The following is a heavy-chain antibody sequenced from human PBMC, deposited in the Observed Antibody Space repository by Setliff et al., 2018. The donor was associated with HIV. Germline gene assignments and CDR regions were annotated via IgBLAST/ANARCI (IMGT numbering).Heavy chain of an antibody. V-gene: IGHV4-38-2*02. Sequence: ASETLSLTCAVSGYSISSGYYWGWIRQPPGRGLEWIGHIYTSGSTNYNPSLKSRVIMSVDTSKKQFYLKLSSVTAADTAVYYCARDRYGGTYDACEIWGQGTMVTVSS. CDR2: IYTSGST. J-gene: IGHJ3*02. D-gene: IGHD1-26*01. CDR3: ARDRYGGTYDACEI. CDR1: GYSISSGYY.